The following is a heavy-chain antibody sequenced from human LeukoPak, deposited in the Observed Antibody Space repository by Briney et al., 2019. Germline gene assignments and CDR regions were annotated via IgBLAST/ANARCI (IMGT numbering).Heavy chain of an antibody. CDR2: ISGSGGST. V-gene: IGHV3-23*01. J-gene: IGHJ2*01. D-gene: IGHD2-2*01. CDR3: ATYCSSTSCYWSNWYFDL. Sequence: GGSLRLSCAASGFTFSSYAMSWVRQAPGKGLEWVSAISGSGGSTYYADSVKGRFTISRDNSKNTLYLQMNSLRAEDTAVYYCATYCSSTSCYWSNWYFDLWGRGTLDTVSS. CDR1: GFTFSSYA.